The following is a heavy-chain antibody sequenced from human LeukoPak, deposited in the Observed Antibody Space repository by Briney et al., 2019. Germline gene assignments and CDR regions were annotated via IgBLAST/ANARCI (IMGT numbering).Heavy chain of an antibody. Sequence: PGGSLRLSCAVSGFAFGSEAMSWVRQSPARGLEWVASISPGGGTTYYADYAKGRFTISRDNSKNTLYLQMNSLRAEDTAVYYCAKVKDRPAAMWMLVDYWGQGTLVTVSS. V-gene: IGHV3-23*01. CDR3: AKVKDRPAAMWMLVDY. D-gene: IGHD2-2*01. J-gene: IGHJ4*02. CDR1: GFAFGSEA. CDR2: ISPGGGTT.